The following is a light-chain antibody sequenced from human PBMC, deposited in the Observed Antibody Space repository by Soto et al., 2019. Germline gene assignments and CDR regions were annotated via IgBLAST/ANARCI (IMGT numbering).Light chain of an antibody. J-gene: IGLJ1*01. CDR2: EVS. V-gene: IGLV2-14*01. CDR1: SSDVGAYNY. CDR3: SSYTSSSTYV. Sequence: QSALTQPASVSGSPGQWITISCTGTSSDVGAYNYVSWYQQHPGKAPKLMIYEVSNRPSGVSNRFSGSKSGNTASLTISGLQAEDEADYHCSSYTSSSTYVFGTGTKLTVL.